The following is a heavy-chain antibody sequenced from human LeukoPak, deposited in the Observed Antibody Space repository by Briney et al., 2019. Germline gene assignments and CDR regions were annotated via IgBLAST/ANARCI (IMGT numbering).Heavy chain of an antibody. D-gene: IGHD3-9*01. J-gene: IGHJ4*02. CDR2: INPNSGGT. V-gene: IGHV1-2*02. CDR3: ARAWRRYFDCPDY. CDR1: GYTFTDYS. Sequence: ASVKVSCKASGYTFTDYSMHWVRQAPGQGLEWMGWINPNSGGTDYAQKFQGRVTMTRDTSISTAYMELSRLRSDDTAVYYCARAWRRYFDCPDYWGQGTLVTVSS.